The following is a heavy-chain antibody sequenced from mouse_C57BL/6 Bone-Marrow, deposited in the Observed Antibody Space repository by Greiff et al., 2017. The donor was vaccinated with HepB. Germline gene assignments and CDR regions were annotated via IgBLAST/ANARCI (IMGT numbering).Heavy chain of an antibody. V-gene: IGHV1-55*01. Sequence: QVQLQQPGAELVKPGASVKMSCTASGFTFTSYWITWVQQRPGKGLEWIGDIYPGSGSTNYNENFKSKVTLTVDTSTSTDYMQLSSLTSEDSAVYYCASAYHYSSSLTCAMVYWGQGSSDTVTS. J-gene: IGHJ4*01. CDR3: ASAYHYSSSLTCAMVY. CDR1: GFTFTSYW. CDR2: IYPGSGST. D-gene: IGHD1-1*01.